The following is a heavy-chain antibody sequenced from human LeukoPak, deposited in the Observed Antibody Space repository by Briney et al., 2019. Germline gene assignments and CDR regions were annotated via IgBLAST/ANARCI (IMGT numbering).Heavy chain of an antibody. CDR1: GFTFSSYD. CDR3: AKGPAVPDYYDSSGPT. J-gene: IGHJ5*02. Sequence: GGSLRLSCAASGFTFSSYDMSWVRQAPGKGLEWVSAISGSGGSTYYADSVKGRFTISRDNSKNTLYLQMNSLRAEDTAVYYCAKGPAVPDYYDSSGPTWGQGTLVTVSS. CDR2: ISGSGGST. D-gene: IGHD3-22*01. V-gene: IGHV3-23*01.